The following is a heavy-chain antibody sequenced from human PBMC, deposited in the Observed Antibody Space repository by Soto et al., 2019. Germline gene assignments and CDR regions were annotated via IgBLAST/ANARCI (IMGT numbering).Heavy chain of an antibody. D-gene: IGHD6-13*01. CDR2: INAGNGNT. CDR3: ARGEDSSSWYGY. CDR1: GYTFTSYA. V-gene: IGHV1-3*01. Sequence: ASVKVSCKASGYTFTSYAMHWVRQAPGQRLEWMGWINAGNGNTKYSQKFQGRVTITRDTSASTAYMELSSPRSEDTAVYYCARGEDSSSWYGYWGQGTLVTVSS. J-gene: IGHJ4*02.